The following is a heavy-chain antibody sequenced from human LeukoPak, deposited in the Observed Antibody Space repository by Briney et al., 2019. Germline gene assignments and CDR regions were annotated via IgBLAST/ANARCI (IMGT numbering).Heavy chain of an antibody. Sequence: GGSLRLSCAASGFTFSHSAMSWVRQAPGKGLEWFSNISGGDVSTYYADSVKGRFTISRDNSKNTLYLQMNSLRAEDTAVYYCAKAGGNYGDYYFDYWGQGTLVTVSS. V-gene: IGHV3-23*01. J-gene: IGHJ4*02. D-gene: IGHD4-17*01. CDR3: AKAGGNYGDYYFDY. CDR1: GFTFSHSA. CDR2: ISGGDVST.